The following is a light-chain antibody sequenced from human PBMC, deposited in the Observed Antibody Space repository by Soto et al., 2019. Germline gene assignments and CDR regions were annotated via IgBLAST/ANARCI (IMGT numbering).Light chain of an antibody. Sequence: ALTQPPSASGTPGQRAPIPCSGGSSNMGTNTVSWYQQVPGTAPKVLIYVNDQRPSGVPGRFSGSNSGTSASLAISGLQPEDEADYYCVAWDDSLNGHVFGTGTKVTVL. V-gene: IGLV1-44*01. J-gene: IGLJ1*01. CDR3: VAWDDSLNGHV. CDR1: SSNMGTNT. CDR2: VND.